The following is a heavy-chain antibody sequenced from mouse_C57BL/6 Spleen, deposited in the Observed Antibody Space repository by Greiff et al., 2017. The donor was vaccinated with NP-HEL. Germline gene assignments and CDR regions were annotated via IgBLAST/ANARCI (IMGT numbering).Heavy chain of an antibody. CDR2: IDPSDSET. D-gene: IGHD3-3*01. Sequence: QVQLKQPGAELVRPGSSVKLSCKASGYTFTSYWMHWVKQRPIQGLEWIGNIDPSDSETHYNQKFKDKATLTVDKSSSTAYMQLSSLTSEDSAVYYCARKERDGGDYWGQGTTLTVSS. J-gene: IGHJ2*01. CDR3: ARKERDGGDY. CDR1: GYTFTSYW. V-gene: IGHV1-52*01.